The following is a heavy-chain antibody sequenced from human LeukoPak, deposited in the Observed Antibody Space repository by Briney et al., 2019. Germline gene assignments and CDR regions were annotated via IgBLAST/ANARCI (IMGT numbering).Heavy chain of an antibody. V-gene: IGHV4-39*07. CDR1: GGSISSSSYY. Sequence: PSETLSLTCTVSGGSISSSSYYWGWIRQPPGKGLEWIGSIYYSGSTYYNPSLKSRVTISVDTSKNQFSLKLSSVTAADTAVYYCARGMATITPAFDYWGQGTLVTVSS. J-gene: IGHJ4*02. CDR2: IYYSGST. D-gene: IGHD5-24*01. CDR3: ARGMATITPAFDY.